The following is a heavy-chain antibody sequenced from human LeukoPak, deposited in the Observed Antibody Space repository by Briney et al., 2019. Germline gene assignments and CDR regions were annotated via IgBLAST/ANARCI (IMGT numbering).Heavy chain of an antibody. D-gene: IGHD4-23*01. Sequence: GGSLRLSCAASGITFRSYWMSWVRQAPGKGLEWVANINEDGSEKYYVDSVKGRFIISRDNAKNSLYLQMNSLRAEDTAVYYCAKMELWTGNSPLDYWGQGTLVTVSS. CDR1: GITFRSYW. CDR3: AKMELWTGNSPLDY. V-gene: IGHV3-7*05. CDR2: INEDGSEK. J-gene: IGHJ4*02.